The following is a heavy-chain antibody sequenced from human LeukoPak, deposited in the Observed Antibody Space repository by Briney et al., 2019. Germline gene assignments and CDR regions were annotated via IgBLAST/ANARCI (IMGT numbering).Heavy chain of an antibody. CDR3: ARGHDFWSGYPASTVVTPAGWFDP. Sequence: PSETLSLTCTVSGGSISSYYWSWIRQPPGKGLEWIGYIYYSGSTNYNPSLKSRVTISVDTSKNQFSLKLSSVTAADTAVYYCARGHDFWSGYPASTVVTPAGWFDPWGQGTLVTVSS. D-gene: IGHD3-3*01. CDR2: IYYSGST. CDR1: GGSISSYY. V-gene: IGHV4-59*01. J-gene: IGHJ5*02.